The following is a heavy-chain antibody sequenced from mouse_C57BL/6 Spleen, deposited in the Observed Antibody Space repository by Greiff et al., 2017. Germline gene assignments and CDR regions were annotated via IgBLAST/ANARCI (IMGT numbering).Heavy chain of an antibody. CDR3: ANNWGSAFAY. J-gene: IGHJ3*01. CDR1: GFTFSDYG. Sequence: VQLKESGGGLVKPGGSLKLSCAASGFTFSDYGMHWVRQAPEKGLEWVAYISSGSSTIYYADTVKGRFTISRDNAKNTLFLQMTSLRSEDTAMYYCANNWGSAFAYWGQGTLVTVSA. V-gene: IGHV5-17*01. D-gene: IGHD4-1*01. CDR2: ISSGSSTI.